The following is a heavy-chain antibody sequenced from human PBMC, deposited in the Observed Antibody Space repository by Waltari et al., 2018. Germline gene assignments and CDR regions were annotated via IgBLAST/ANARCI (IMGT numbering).Heavy chain of an antibody. D-gene: IGHD6-13*01. CDR2: SSWNSGSI. Sequence: EVQLVESGGGLVQPGRSLRLSCAASGFTFDDYAMHWVRQAPGKGLEWVSGSSWNSGSIGYADSVKGRFTISRDNAKNSLYLQMNSLRAEDTALYYCAKDRVAAAGTLDYWGQGTLVTVSS. V-gene: IGHV3-9*01. CDR1: GFTFDDYA. CDR3: AKDRVAAAGTLDY. J-gene: IGHJ4*02.